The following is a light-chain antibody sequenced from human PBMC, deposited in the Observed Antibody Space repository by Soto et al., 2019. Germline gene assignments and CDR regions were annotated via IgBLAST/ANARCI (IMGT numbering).Light chain of an antibody. J-gene: IGKJ2*01. CDR2: KIS. CDR3: MQATQYYT. Sequence: DIVLTQTRLSSPVTLGQPASISCRSSQSLVHIDGNTYFNWLQQRPGQPPRLLIYKISNRFPGVPDRFSGSGAGTDFTLKISRVEAEDVGGYYCMQATQYYTFGQGTRLEIK. CDR1: QSLVHIDGNTY. V-gene: IGKV2-24*01.